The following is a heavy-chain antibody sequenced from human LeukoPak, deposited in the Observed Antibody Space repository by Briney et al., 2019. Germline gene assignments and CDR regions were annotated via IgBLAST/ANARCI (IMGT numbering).Heavy chain of an antibody. Sequence: ASVKVSCKASGYTFTSYYMHWVRQAPGQGLEWMGIINPSGGSTSCAQKFQGRVTMTRDTSTSTVYMELSSLRSEDTAVYYCARDWKDSSGWTGTDFDYWGQGTLVTVSS. D-gene: IGHD6-19*01. CDR1: GYTFTSYY. CDR3: ARDWKDSSGWTGTDFDY. J-gene: IGHJ4*02. V-gene: IGHV1-46*01. CDR2: INPSGGST.